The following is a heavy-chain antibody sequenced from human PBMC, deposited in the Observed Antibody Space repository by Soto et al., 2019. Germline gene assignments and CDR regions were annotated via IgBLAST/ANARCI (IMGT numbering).Heavy chain of an antibody. Sequence: QVQLQESGPGLVKPSQTLSLTCTVSGGSISSGGYYWSWIRQHPGKGLEWIGYIYYSGSTYYNPSLKSRVTISVDTSKNQFSLKLSSVTAADTAVYYCARDMSHSGPTNWFDPWGQGTLVTVSS. CDR1: GGSISSGGYY. D-gene: IGHD3-10*01. V-gene: IGHV4-31*03. CDR3: ARDMSHSGPTNWFDP. CDR2: IYYSGST. J-gene: IGHJ5*02.